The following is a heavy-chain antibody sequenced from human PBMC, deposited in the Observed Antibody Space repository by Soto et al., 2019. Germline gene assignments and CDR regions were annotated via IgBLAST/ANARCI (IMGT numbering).Heavy chain of an antibody. CDR1: GYTFTSYY. J-gene: IGHJ5*02. D-gene: IGHD2-15*01. CDR2: INPSGGST. Sequence: ASVKVSCKASGYTFTSYYMHWVRQAPGQGLEWMGIINPSGGSTSYAQKFQGRVTMTRDTSTSTVYMELSSLRSEDTAVYYCARRSVDIVVVVAATPGDFDWFDPWGQGTLVTVSS. V-gene: IGHV1-46*03. CDR3: ARRSVDIVVVVAATPGDFDWFDP.